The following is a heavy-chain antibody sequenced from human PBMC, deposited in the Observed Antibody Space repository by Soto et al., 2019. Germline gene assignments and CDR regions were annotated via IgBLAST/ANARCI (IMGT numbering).Heavy chain of an antibody. J-gene: IGHJ3*02. D-gene: IGHD4-17*01. Sequence: GESLKISCKASGYTFPNYWIGWVRQMPGKGPERMGIVYPDDSTVRYNPTFQGQVTISADKSISTAFLQWSGLRASDTAMYYCARLRTSVTTEAAFDIWGPGTMVTVSS. CDR3: ARLRTSVTTEAAFDI. CDR2: VYPDDSTV. V-gene: IGHV5-51*01. CDR1: GYTFPNYW.